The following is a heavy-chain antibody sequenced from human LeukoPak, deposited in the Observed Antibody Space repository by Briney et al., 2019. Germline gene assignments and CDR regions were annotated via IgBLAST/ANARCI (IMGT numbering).Heavy chain of an antibody. CDR2: ISGSGGST. Sequence: GGSLRLSCAASGFTFSSYAMSWVRQAPGKGLEWDSAISGSGGSTYYADSVKGRFTISRDNSKNTLYLQMNSLRAEDTAVYYCAKDRGSTSTYFDYWGQGTLVTVSS. V-gene: IGHV3-23*01. J-gene: IGHJ4*02. CDR1: GFTFSSYA. D-gene: IGHD2-2*01. CDR3: AKDRGSTSTYFDY.